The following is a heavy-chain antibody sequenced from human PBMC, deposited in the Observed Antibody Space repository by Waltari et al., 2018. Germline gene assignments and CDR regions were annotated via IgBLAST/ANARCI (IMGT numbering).Heavy chain of an antibody. V-gene: IGHV4-61*09. CDR3: ARGEGYSGYDY. CDR1: GGSISSGSYY. CDR2: IYTSGST. J-gene: IGHJ4*02. D-gene: IGHD5-12*01. Sequence: QVQLQESGPGLVKPSQTLSLTCTVSGGSISSGSYYWRWIRQPAGKGLEWIGYIYTSGSTNYIPSRKCRVTISVDTSKNQFSLKLSSVTAADTAVYYCARGEGYSGYDYWGQGTLVTVSS.